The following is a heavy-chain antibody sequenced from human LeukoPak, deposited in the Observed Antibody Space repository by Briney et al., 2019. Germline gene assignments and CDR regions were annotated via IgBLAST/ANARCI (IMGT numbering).Heavy chain of an antibody. CDR3: ARAGLGYCSSTSCFDFDS. V-gene: IGHV3-7*04. D-gene: IGHD2-2*01. J-gene: IGHJ4*02. CDR2: IKKDGSET. Sequence: GGSLRLSCAASGFIFSTYWMSWVRQAPGKGLEWVANIKKDGSETYYVDSVKGRFTISRDNAKNSLYLQMNSLRAEDTAVYYCARAGLGYCSSTSCFDFDSWGQGTLVTVSS. CDR1: GFIFSTYW.